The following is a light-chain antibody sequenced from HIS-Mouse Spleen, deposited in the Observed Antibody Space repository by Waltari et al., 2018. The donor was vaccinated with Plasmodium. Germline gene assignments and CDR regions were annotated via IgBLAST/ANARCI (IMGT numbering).Light chain of an antibody. V-gene: IGLV2-8*01. CDR2: EVS. CDR3: SSYAGSNNLV. Sequence: QSALTQPPSASGSPGQSVTISCTGTSSDVGAYNYVSWYQQHPGKAPKLMIYEVSKRPSGVPVRFSGSKSGNTASLTVSGLQAEDEADYYCSSYAGSNNLVFGGGTKLTVL. CDR1: SSDVGAYNY. J-gene: IGLJ2*01.